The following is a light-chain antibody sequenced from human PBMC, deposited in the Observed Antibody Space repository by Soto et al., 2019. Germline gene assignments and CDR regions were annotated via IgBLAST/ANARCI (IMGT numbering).Light chain of an antibody. J-gene: IGKJ3*01. CDR3: QQYNNWPPFT. CDR1: QSVSSN. Sequence: EIVMTQSPATLSVSPGERATLSCRASQSVSSNLAWYQQKPGQAPRLLIYGASTRATGIPARFSGRGSGTDFPITISSLESEDFAVYYCQQYNNWPPFTFGPGTKVDIK. V-gene: IGKV3-15*01. CDR2: GAS.